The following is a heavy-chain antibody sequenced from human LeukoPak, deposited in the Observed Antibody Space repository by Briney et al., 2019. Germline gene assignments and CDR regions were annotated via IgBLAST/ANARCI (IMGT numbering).Heavy chain of an antibody. J-gene: IGHJ5*02. D-gene: IGHD3-22*01. Sequence: GGSLRLSCATSGFTFSNAWMNWVRQAPGKGLEWVGRIRSNSDGGTIDYAAPVKGRFTLSRDDSKTTLYLQMNSLQTEDTAVYYCATDFYDSTWGQGTPVTVSS. V-gene: IGHV3-15*07. CDR2: IRSNSDGGTI. CDR3: ATDFYDST. CDR1: GFTFSNAW.